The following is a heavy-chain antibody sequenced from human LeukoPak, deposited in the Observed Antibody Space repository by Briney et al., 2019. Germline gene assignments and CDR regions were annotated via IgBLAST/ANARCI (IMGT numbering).Heavy chain of an antibody. CDR2: ISSNGGST. J-gene: IGHJ6*04. CDR3: ARDRPGDV. V-gene: IGHV3-64*01. CDR1: GFTFSSYE. Sequence: GGSLRLSCAASGFTFSSYETHWVRQAPGKGLEYVSAISSNGGSTYYANFVKGRFIISRDNSKNTLYLQMGSLRPEDMAVYYCARDRPGDVWGEGTTVTVSS.